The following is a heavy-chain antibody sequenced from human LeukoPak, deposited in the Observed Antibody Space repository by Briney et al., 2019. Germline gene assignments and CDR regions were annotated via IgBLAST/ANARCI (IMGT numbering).Heavy chain of an antibody. CDR2: IYYGGST. Sequence: KSSQTLSLTCTVSGGSISSGGYYWSWIRQHPGKGLEWIGYIYYGGSTYYNPSLKSRVTISVDTSKNQFSLKLSSVTAADTAVYYCARANTAMVTWYFDYWGQGTLVTVSS. J-gene: IGHJ4*02. D-gene: IGHD5-18*01. CDR1: GGSISSGGYY. V-gene: IGHV4-31*03. CDR3: ARANTAMVTWYFDY.